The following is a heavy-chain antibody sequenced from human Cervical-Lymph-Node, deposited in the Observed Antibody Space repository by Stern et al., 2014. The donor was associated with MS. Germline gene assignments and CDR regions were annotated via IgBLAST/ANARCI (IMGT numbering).Heavy chain of an antibody. CDR2: IYSGGST. J-gene: IGHJ6*02. Sequence: EMQLVESGGGLIQPGGSLRLSCAASGFTVSSNYMSWVRQAPGKGLEWVSVIYSGGSTYYADSVKGRFTISRDNSKNTLYLQMNSLRAEDTAVYYCARAPFQYYYDSSGYLSYYYGMDVWGQGTTVTVSS. CDR3: ARAPFQYYYDSSGYLSYYYGMDV. V-gene: IGHV3-53*01. CDR1: GFTVSSNY. D-gene: IGHD3-22*01.